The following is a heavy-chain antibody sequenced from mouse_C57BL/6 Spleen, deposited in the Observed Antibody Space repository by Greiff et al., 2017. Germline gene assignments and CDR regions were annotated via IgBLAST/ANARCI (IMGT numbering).Heavy chain of an antibody. CDR3: ARDTTTVVEDWYFDV. Sequence: EVKLEESGPGLVKPSQSLSLTCSVTGYSITSGYYWNWIRQFPGNKLEWMGYISYDGSNNYNPSLKNRISITRDTSKNQFFLKLNSVTTEDTATYYCARDTTTVVEDWYFDVWGTGTTVTVSS. J-gene: IGHJ1*03. D-gene: IGHD1-1*01. CDR2: ISYDGSN. CDR1: GYSITSGYY. V-gene: IGHV3-6*01.